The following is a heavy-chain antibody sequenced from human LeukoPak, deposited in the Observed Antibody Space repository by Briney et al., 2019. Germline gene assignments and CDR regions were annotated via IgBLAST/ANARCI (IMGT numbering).Heavy chain of an antibody. J-gene: IGHJ5*02. CDR2: ISSSSSYI. V-gene: IGHV3-21*01. CDR1: GFTFSRYW. Sequence: GGSLRLSCEASGFTFSRYWMHWVRQAPGKGLEWVSSISSSSSYIYYADSVKGRFTISRDNAKNSLYLQMNSLRAEDTAVYYCARDIAAAPFDPWGQGTLVTVSS. CDR3: ARDIAAAPFDP. D-gene: IGHD6-6*01.